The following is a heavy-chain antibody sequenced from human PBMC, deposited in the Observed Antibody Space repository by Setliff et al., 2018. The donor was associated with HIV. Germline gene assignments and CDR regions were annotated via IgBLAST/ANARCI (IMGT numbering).Heavy chain of an antibody. V-gene: IGHV3-7*01. J-gene: IGHJ6*02. CDR1: GFTFTSYW. CDR2: INQDGNEK. D-gene: IGHD5-18*01. Sequence: PGGSLRLSCAASGFTFTSYWMIWVRQAPGKGLEWVANINQDGNEKNYVDSVKGRFTISRDNTKISLYLQMDSLRAEDTPVYYCARKLQPGYGMDVWGQGTTVTVSS. CDR3: ARKLQPGYGMDV.